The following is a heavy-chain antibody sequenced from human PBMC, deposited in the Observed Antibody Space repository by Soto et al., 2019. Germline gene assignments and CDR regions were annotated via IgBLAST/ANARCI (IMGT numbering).Heavy chain of an antibody. V-gene: IGHV3-21*01. CDR3: AIGWVLYYDFWSGSPNGMDV. CDR2: ISNRSRYI. Sequence: GGSLRLSCAASGFTFSSHSMNWVRQAPGKGLEWVSSISNRSRYIYYADSVKGRFIISRDNAKNSLYLQMNSLRAEDTALYYCAIGWVLYYDFWSGSPNGMDVWGQGTTVTVSS. D-gene: IGHD3-3*01. J-gene: IGHJ6*02. CDR1: GFTFSSHS.